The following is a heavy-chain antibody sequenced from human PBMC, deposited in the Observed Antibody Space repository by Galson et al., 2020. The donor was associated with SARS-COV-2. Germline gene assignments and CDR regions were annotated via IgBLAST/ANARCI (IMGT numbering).Heavy chain of an antibody. CDR2: IYSDDDK. J-gene: IGHJ4*02. CDR3: AYKPRGTTCYSY. D-gene: IGHD2-15*01. V-gene: IGHV2-5*02. CDR1: GFSLNTIGLG. Sequence: KMSGPTLVKPTQTLTLTCSFSGFSLNTIGLGVAWTRQPPRKALEWLALIYSDDDKLFRPSLQSRLTITKDTSRNQVVLTMTNMDPVDTATYFCAYKPRGTTCYSYWGQGTLVTVST.